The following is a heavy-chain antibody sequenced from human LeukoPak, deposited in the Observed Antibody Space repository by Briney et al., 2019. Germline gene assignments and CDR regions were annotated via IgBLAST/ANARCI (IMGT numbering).Heavy chain of an antibody. CDR2: IYSGGST. J-gene: IGHJ4*02. CDR3: ANIAAAPYYFDY. D-gene: IGHD6-13*01. Sequence: GGSLRLSCAASGFTVSSNYMSWVRQAPGKGLEWVSVIYSGGSTYYADSVKGRFTISRDNSKNTLYLQMNSLRAEDTAVYYCANIAAAPYYFDYWGQGTLVTVSS. V-gene: IGHV3-53*01. CDR1: GFTVSSNY.